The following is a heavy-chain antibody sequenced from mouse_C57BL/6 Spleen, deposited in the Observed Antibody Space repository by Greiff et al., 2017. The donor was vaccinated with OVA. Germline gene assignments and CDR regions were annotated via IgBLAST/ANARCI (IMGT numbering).Heavy chain of an antibody. Sequence: EVQVVESGGGLVKPGGSLKLSCAASGFTFSSYAMSWVRQTPEKRLEWVATISDGGSYTYYPDNVKGRFTISRDNAKNNLYLQMSHLKSEDTAMYYCAREGDYDARDYWGQGTSVTVSA. CDR3: AREGDYDARDY. V-gene: IGHV5-4*01. J-gene: IGHJ4*01. CDR1: GFTFSSYA. CDR2: ISDGGSYT.